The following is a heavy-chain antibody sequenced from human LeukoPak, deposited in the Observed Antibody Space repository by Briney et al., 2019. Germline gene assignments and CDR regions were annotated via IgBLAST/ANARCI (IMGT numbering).Heavy chain of an antibody. V-gene: IGHV3-33*01. CDR1: GFTFSSYG. J-gene: IGHJ4*02. Sequence: GGSLRLSCAASGFTFSSYGMHWVRQAPGKGLEWVAVIRYDGSNKYYADSVKGRFTISRDNPKNTLYLQMNSLRAEDTAVYYCASDLVPTYYYDSSGYFGYGYWGQGTLVTVSS. D-gene: IGHD3-22*01. CDR2: IRYDGSNK. CDR3: ASDLVPTYYYDSSGYFGYGY.